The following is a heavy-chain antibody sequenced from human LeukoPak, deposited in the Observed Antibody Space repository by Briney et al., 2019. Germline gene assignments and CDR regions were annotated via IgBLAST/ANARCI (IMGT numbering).Heavy chain of an antibody. CDR2: IIPIFGTA. V-gene: IGHV1-69*13. CDR3: ARATKGDYPDY. CDR1: GYTFTSYG. Sequence: ASVKVSCKASGYTFTSYGISWVRQAPGQGLEWMGGIIPIFGTASYAQKFQGRVTITADESTSTAYMELSSLRSEDTAVYYCARATKGDYPDYWGQGTLVTVSS. J-gene: IGHJ4*02.